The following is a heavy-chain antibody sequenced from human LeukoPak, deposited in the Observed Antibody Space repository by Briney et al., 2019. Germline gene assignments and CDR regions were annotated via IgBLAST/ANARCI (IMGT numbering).Heavy chain of an antibody. Sequence: GGSLRLSCAVSGFTFSNYNMNWVRQAPGKGLEWVSSISSSSDYIYYADSVKGRFTISRDNAKNSLYLQMNSLRAEDTAVYYCARRSAAKDAFDIWGQGTMVTVSS. V-gene: IGHV3-21*01. J-gene: IGHJ3*02. CDR2: ISSSSDYI. CDR1: GFTFSNYN. D-gene: IGHD6-25*01. CDR3: ARRSAAKDAFDI.